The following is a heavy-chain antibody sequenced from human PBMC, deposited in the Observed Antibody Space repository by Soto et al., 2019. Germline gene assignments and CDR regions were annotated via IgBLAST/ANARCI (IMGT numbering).Heavy chain of an antibody. V-gene: IGHV3-23*01. J-gene: IGHJ4*02. Sequence: EVQVLDSGGGLVQSGGSLRLSCEASGFTFSNYPMSWVRQAPGKGLEWVSTITGGGTTYYADSVRGRLTLSRDNSKNTLYLQMNSLRDEDTAVYFCARETGLRSSGWSYYFDFWGQGTRVTVSS. CDR2: ITGGGTT. CDR1: GFTFSNYP. CDR3: ARETGLRSSGWSYYFDF. D-gene: IGHD6-19*01.